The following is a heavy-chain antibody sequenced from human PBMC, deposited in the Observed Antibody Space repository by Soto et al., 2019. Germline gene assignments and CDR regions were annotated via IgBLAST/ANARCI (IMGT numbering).Heavy chain of an antibody. J-gene: IGHJ6*02. CDR1: GFTFSDYY. D-gene: IGHD3-3*01. CDR2: ISSSGSTI. CDR3: ARAQEDYDFWSGYSGYYGMDV. V-gene: IGHV3-11*01. Sequence: GGSLRLSCAASGFTFSDYYMSWIRQAPGKGLEWVSYISSSGSTIYYADSVKGRFTISRDNAKNSLYLQMNSLRAEDTAVYYCARAQEDYDFWSGYSGYYGMDVWGQGTTVTVSS.